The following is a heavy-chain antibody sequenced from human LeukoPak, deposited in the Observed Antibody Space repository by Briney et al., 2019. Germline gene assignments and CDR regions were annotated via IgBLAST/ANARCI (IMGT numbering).Heavy chain of an antibody. D-gene: IGHD1-26*01. J-gene: IGHJ2*01. CDR3: ARGRSNPSYWYFDL. CDR2: IYYSGST. V-gene: IGHV4-31*03. CDR1: GGSISSGGYY. Sequence: SQTLSLTCTVSGGSISSGGYYWSWIRQHPGKGLEWIGYIYYSGSTYYKPSLKSRVTISVDTSKNQFSLKLSSVTAADTAVYYCARGRSNPSYWYFDLWGRGTLVTVSS.